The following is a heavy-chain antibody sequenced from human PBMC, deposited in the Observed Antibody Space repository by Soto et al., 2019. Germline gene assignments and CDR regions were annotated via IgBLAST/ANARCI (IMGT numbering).Heavy chain of an antibody. Sequence: AWETLSLTCSVSGASIDNYHWSWIRQSAGKGLEWIGRIAPSGSTNYNPSLKGRVTMSVDTSKTHFSLKMRSVTAADTAVYFCARDRSAAGPSNWFDPWGQGTLVTVSS. V-gene: IGHV4-4*07. D-gene: IGHD6-13*01. CDR2: IAPSGST. J-gene: IGHJ5*02. CDR3: ARDRSAAGPSNWFDP. CDR1: GASIDNYH.